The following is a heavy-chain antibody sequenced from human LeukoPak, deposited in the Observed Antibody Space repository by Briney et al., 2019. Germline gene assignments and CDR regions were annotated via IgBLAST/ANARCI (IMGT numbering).Heavy chain of an antibody. CDR2: ISSSGSTI. CDR1: GLTFSNYE. Sequence: GGSLRLSCAASGLTFSNYEMNWVRQAPGKGLEWVSYISSSGSTIYYADSVKGRFTISRDNAKNSLFLQMNSLRAEDTAVYYCARVLVGYFDYWGQGTLVTVSS. D-gene: IGHD1-26*01. J-gene: IGHJ4*02. CDR3: ARVLVGYFDY. V-gene: IGHV3-48*03.